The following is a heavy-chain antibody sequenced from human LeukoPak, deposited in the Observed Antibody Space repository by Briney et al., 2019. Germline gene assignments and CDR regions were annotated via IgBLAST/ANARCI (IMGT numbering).Heavy chain of an antibody. V-gene: IGHV4-34*01. J-gene: IGHJ4*02. D-gene: IGHD5-24*01. CDR2: IYYSGST. CDR1: GGSFSGYY. Sequence: SETLSLTCAVYGGSFSGYYWSWIRQPPGKGLEWIGSIYYSGSTYYNPSLKSRVTISVDTSKNQFSLKLSSVTAADTAVYYCARRRRWLQFGFDYWGQGTLVTVSS. CDR3: ARRRRWLQFGFDY.